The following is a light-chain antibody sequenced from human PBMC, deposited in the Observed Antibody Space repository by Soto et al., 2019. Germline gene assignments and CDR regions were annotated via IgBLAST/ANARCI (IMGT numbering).Light chain of an antibody. CDR2: AAS. J-gene: IGKJ4*01. CDR1: QSISSY. Sequence: DIQMTPSPSSLSASVGDRVTITCRASQSISSYLNWYQQKPGKAPKLLIYAASSLQSGVPSRFSGIGSGTDFTLTINSLQPEDFATYYCQQADSFPLTFGGGTKVDIK. V-gene: IGKV1-39*01. CDR3: QQADSFPLT.